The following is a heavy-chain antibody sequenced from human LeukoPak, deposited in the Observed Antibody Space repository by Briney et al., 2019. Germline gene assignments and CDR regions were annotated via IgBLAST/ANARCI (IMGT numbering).Heavy chain of an antibody. V-gene: IGHV4-59*12. CDR1: GGSIRFYS. CDR2: ISYSGST. Sequence: SETLSLTCTVSGGSIRFYSWSWIRQSPGKGLECIGYISYSGSTNYSPSLKSRVTISVDTSKNQFSLKLSSVTAADTAVYYCARVDTALVTGGYWFDPWGQGTLVTVSS. CDR3: ARVDTALVTGGYWFDP. J-gene: IGHJ5*02. D-gene: IGHD5-18*01.